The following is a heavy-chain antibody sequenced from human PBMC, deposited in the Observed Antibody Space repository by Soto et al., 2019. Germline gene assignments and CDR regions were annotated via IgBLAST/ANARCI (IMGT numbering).Heavy chain of an antibody. V-gene: IGHV1-69*01. Sequence: QVQLVQSGAEVKEPGSSVKVSCKATGDLFNNYAFNWVRQAPGQGLEWMGRISPLFSTTNYAQKFQGRVTIGADELTTTVYLGVSNLEPEDTAMYYCAASSSVAAAGYYKFWGQGTLVTVSP. D-gene: IGHD6-13*01. J-gene: IGHJ4*02. CDR3: AASSSVAAAGYYKF. CDR2: ISPLFSTT. CDR1: GDLFNNYA.